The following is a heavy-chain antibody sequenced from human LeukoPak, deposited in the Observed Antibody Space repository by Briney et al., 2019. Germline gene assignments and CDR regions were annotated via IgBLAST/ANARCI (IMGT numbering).Heavy chain of an antibody. Sequence: SETLSLTCTVSGYSISSGYFWGWIRQPPGKGLEWIGYIYYSGSTNYNPSLKSRVTISVDTSKNQFSLKLSSVTAADTAVYYCARGADLLWFGGVDYWGQGTLVTVSS. CDR1: GYSISSGYF. V-gene: IGHV4-61*01. CDR2: IYYSGST. CDR3: ARGADLLWFGGVDY. D-gene: IGHD3-10*01. J-gene: IGHJ4*02.